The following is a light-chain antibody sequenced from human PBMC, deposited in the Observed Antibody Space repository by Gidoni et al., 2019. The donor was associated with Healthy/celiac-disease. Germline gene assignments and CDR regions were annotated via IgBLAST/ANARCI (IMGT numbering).Light chain of an antibody. CDR1: KSGDKY. CDR2: QDS. Sequence: SYELTQPPSVSVSLGQTASITCSGDKSGDKYACWYQQKPGQSPVLVIYQDSKRPSGIPERFSGSNSGNTATLTISGTQAMDEADYYCQAWDSSTAVVFGGGTKLTVL. J-gene: IGLJ2*01. V-gene: IGLV3-1*01. CDR3: QAWDSSTAVV.